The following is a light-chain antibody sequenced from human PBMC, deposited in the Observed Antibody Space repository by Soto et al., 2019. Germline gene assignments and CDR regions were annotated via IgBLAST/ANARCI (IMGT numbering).Light chain of an antibody. CDR1: SSDVGGYKY. J-gene: IGLJ2*01. Sequence: QSVLTQPASVSGSPGQSITISCTGTSSDVGGYKYVSWYQQHPDKAPKLIIFEVSNRPSGISSRFSGSKSGNTASLTTSGLQAEDEADYYCASYTSSSTSVIFGRGTKVTVL. CDR2: EVS. CDR3: ASYTSSSTSVI. V-gene: IGLV2-14*01.